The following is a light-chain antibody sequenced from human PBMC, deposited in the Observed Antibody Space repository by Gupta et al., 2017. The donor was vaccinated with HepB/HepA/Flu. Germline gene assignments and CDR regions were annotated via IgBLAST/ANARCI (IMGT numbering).Light chain of an antibody. Sequence: SSELTQDPTVSVALGQTVRITCQGDGIRKYYASWYQQKPRQAPVLVISGKNNRPSGIPDRFSGSSSGTTASLTTTGAQAEDEADYYCHSRDSSGNLVVFGGGTKLIVL. CDR3: HSRDSSGNLVV. CDR2: GKN. V-gene: IGLV3-19*01. CDR1: GIRKYY. J-gene: IGLJ2*01.